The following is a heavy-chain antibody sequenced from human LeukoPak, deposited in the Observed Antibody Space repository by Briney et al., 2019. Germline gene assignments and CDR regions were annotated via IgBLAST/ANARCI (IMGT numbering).Heavy chain of an antibody. CDR3: AKDEVAYYGSGKSPIDY. CDR1: GFTFSSYA. D-gene: IGHD3-10*01. J-gene: IGHJ4*02. CDR2: ISGSGSST. V-gene: IGHV3-23*01. Sequence: PGGSLRLSCAASGFTFSSYAMSWVRQAPGKGLEWVSAISGSGSSTYYADSVKGRFTISRDNSKNTLYLQMNSLRVEDTAVYYCAKDEVAYYGSGKSPIDYWGQGTLVTVSS.